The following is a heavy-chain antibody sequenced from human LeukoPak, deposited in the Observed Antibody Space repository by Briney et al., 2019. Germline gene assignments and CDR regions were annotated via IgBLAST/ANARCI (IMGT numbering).Heavy chain of an antibody. CDR3: ARVGDGIVVVPTALPY. V-gene: IGHV3-30-3*01. CDR1: GFTFSSYA. Sequence: GGSLRLSCAASGFTFSSYAMHWVRQAPGKGLEWVAVISYDGSNKYYADSVKGRFTISRDNSKNTLYLQMNSLRAEDTAVYYCARVGDGIVVVPTALPYWGQGTLVTVSS. CDR2: ISYDGSNK. J-gene: IGHJ4*02. D-gene: IGHD2-2*01.